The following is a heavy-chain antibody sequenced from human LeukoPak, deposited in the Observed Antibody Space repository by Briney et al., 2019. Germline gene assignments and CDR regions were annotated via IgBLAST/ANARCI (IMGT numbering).Heavy chain of an antibody. Sequence: GASVKVSCKASGYTFTSYGISWVRQAPGQGLEWMGGIIPIFGTANYAQKFQGRVTITADESTSTAYMELSSLRSEDTAVYYCARDPYSSGWSQYFQHWGQGTLVTVSS. D-gene: IGHD6-19*01. J-gene: IGHJ1*01. CDR2: IIPIFGTA. CDR3: ARDPYSSGWSQYFQH. CDR1: GYTFTSYG. V-gene: IGHV1-69*13.